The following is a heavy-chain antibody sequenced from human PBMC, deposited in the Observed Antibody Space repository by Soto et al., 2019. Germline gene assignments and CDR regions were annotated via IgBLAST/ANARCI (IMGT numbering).Heavy chain of an antibody. Sequence: GGSLRLSCAGSGFTFSSYGMHWVRQAPGKGLEWVTGILYVGSDKYYADSVKGRFTISRKNSKNTLYLQMNSLRTEDSAVYYCAKAGGGFGDFVHHWGQGTPVTVSS. D-gene: IGHD3-10*01. CDR1: GFTFSSYG. CDR2: ILYVGSDK. CDR3: AKAGGGFGDFVHH. J-gene: IGHJ4*02. V-gene: IGHV3-30*18.